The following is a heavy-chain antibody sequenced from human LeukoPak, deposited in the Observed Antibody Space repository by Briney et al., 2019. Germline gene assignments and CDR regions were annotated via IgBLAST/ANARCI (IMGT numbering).Heavy chain of an antibody. D-gene: IGHD2-2*01. CDR1: GYTFSSYD. V-gene: IGHV1-8*03. J-gene: IGHJ6*03. CDR2: MNPTSGDT. CDR3: ARGLSTRSGFYYHYFYYMDV. Sequence: ASVKVSCKASGYTFSSYDINWVRQATGQGLEWMGWMNPTSGDTGYTQKFQGRVTFTRNTSISTAYMELSSLRSEDMAVYYCARGLSTRSGFYYHYFYYMDVWGKGTTVTVSS.